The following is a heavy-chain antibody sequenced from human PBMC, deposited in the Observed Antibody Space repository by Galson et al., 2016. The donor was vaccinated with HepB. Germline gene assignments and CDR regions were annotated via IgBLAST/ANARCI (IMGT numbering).Heavy chain of an antibody. Sequence: SLRLSCAASGFGLGGNAMTWVRQAPGKGLEWVAGIEGSNDNTHYADSVKGRFTISRDKSKNTLDLQMNTLRAEETAVYFCAKDLLGWSFDYWGQGALVSVSS. CDR1: GFGLGGNA. D-gene: IGHD2-15*01. CDR3: AKDLLGWSFDY. V-gene: IGHV3-23*01. J-gene: IGHJ4*02. CDR2: IEGSNDNT.